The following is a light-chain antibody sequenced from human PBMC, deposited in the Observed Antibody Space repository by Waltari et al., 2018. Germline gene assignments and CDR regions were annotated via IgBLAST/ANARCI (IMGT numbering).Light chain of an antibody. V-gene: IGKV3-15*01. J-gene: IGKJ1*01. CDR3: QQYNNGPT. CDR1: QSVSSN. CDR2: GAS. Sequence: EIVMTQSPATLSVSPGDRATLSCRASQSVSSNLAWYQQKPGQAPRLLIYGASTRATGIPARFSGSGSGTEFTLTISSLQSEDFAVYYCQQYNNGPTFGQGTKVEIK.